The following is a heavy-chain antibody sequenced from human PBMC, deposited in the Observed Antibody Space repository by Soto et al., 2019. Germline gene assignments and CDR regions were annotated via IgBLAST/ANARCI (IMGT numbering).Heavy chain of an antibody. V-gene: IGHV3-30*18. CDR1: GFTFSSYG. D-gene: IGHD3-3*01. Sequence: GSLRLSCAASGFTFSSYGMHWVRQAPGKGLEWVAVISYDGSNKYYADSVKGRFTISRDNSKNTLYLQMNSLRAEDTAVYYCAKDLGRANTIFGVVISRANYYYYGMAVWGQGTTVTSP. CDR3: AKDLGRANTIFGVVISRANYYYYGMAV. CDR2: ISYDGSNK. J-gene: IGHJ6*02.